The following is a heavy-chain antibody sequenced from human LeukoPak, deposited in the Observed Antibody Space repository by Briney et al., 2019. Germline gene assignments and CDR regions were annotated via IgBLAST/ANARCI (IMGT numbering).Heavy chain of an antibody. Sequence: GGSLRLSCAASGFTLSTYSMNWVRQAPGKGLEWVSYISSSSITHYADSVKGRFTISRDNAKNSLYLQMNSLRADDTAVYYCARDYYGDYYFDYWGQGTLVTVSS. CDR2: ISSSSIT. CDR1: GFTLSTYS. CDR3: ARDYYGDYYFDY. D-gene: IGHD4-17*01. J-gene: IGHJ4*02. V-gene: IGHV3-48*01.